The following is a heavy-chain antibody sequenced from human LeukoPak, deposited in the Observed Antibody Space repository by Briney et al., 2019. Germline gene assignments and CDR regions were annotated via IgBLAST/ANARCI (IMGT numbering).Heavy chain of an antibody. CDR3: ACGYYPHYFDY. Sequence: SETLSLACTVSGGSISSYYWSWIRQPPGKGLEWIGYIYTSGSTNYNPSLKSQVTISVDTSKSQLSLKLSSVTAADTAVYYCACGYYPHYFDYWGQGTLVTVSS. V-gene: IGHV4-59*01. CDR1: GGSISSYY. J-gene: IGHJ4*02. D-gene: IGHD3-3*01. CDR2: IYTSGST.